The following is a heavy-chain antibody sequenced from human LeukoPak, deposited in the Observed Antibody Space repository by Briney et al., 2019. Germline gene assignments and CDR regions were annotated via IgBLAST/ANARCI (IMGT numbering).Heavy chain of an antibody. J-gene: IGHJ6*02. V-gene: IGHV1-8*01. CDR3: ARGVGSSWYRDYYYGMDV. CDR1: GYTFTSYD. Sequence: ASVKVSCKASGYTFTSYDINWVRQATGQGLEWMGWMNPNSGNTGYAQKFQGRVTMTRNTSISTAYMELSSLRSEDTAVYYCARGVGSSWYRDYYYGMDVWGQGTTVTVSS. CDR2: MNPNSGNT. D-gene: IGHD6-13*01.